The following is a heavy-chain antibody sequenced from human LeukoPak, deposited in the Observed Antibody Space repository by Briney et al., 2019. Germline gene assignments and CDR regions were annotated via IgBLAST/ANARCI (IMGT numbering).Heavy chain of an antibody. CDR2: ISYDGSNK. Sequence: GGSLRLSCAASGFTFSSYGMHWVRQAPGKGLEWVAVISYDGSNKCYADSVKGRFTISRDNSKNTLYLQMNSLRAEDTAVYYCARDVLAAGATGTFDIWGQGTMVTVSS. CDR3: ARDVLAAGATGTFDI. D-gene: IGHD1-14*01. CDR1: GFTFSSYG. V-gene: IGHV3-30*03. J-gene: IGHJ3*02.